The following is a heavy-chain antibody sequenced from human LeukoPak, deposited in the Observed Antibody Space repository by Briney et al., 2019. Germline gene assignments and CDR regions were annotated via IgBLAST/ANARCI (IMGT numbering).Heavy chain of an antibody. CDR2: IYTSGST. V-gene: IGHV4-4*07. Sequence: SETLSLTCTVAGGSISSYYWSWIRQPAGKGLEWIGRIYTSGSTNYNPSLKSRVTMSVETSTNQFPLKLRSVTAADTAVYYCARISGYCTNGVCYISNYYYMDVWGKGTTVTVSS. J-gene: IGHJ6*03. CDR3: ARISGYCTNGVCYISNYYYMDV. CDR1: GGSISSYY. D-gene: IGHD2-8*01.